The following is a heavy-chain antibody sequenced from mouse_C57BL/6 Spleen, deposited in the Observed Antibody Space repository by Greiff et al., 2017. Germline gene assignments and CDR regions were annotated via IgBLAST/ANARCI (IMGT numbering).Heavy chain of an antibody. Sequence: VQLQQPGAELVRPGTSVKLSCKASGYTFTSYWMHWVKQRPGQGLEWIGVIDPSDSYTNYNQKFKGQATLTVDTSSSTAYMQLSCLTSEDYAGYYCALLLRYAMDYWGQGTSVTVSS. J-gene: IGHJ4*01. CDR1: GYTFTSYW. D-gene: IGHD1-1*01. CDR3: ALLLRYAMDY. V-gene: IGHV1-59*01. CDR2: IDPSDSYT.